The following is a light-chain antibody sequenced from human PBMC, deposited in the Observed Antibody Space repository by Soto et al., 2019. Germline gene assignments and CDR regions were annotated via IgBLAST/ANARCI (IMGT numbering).Light chain of an antibody. CDR1: QSVSSN. CDR2: GAS. V-gene: IGKV3-15*01. J-gene: IGKJ5*01. CDR3: QQYNNWPAIT. Sequence: EIVMTQSQAPLSVSPGERSTLSCRGSQSVSSNLAWYQQKPGQAHRLLIYGASTRATGIPARFSGSGSGTDFTLTISRLEPEDLAVYYCQQYNNWPAITFGQGTRLEIK.